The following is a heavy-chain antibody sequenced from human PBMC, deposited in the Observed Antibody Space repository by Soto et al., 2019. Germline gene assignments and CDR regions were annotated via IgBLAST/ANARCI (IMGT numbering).Heavy chain of an antibody. D-gene: IGHD6-6*01. V-gene: IGHV3-23*01. CDR3: AKDHGIASRPRWFDP. CDR2: ISGSGATT. Sequence: PGGSLRLSWVASGFTFSNYAMSWVRRAPGKGLEWVSGISGSGATTYYADSVKGRFTISRDNSKNTLSLQMNSLRAEDTAVYYCAKDHGIASRPRWFDPWGQGTLVTVSS. J-gene: IGHJ5*02. CDR1: GFTFSNYA.